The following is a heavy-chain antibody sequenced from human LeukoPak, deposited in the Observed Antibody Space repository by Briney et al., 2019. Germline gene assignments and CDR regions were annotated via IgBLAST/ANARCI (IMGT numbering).Heavy chain of an antibody. D-gene: IGHD3/OR15-3a*01. J-gene: IGHJ3*02. V-gene: IGHV3-23*01. CDR3: VKEGPRGLAFDI. CDR2: FSESFSASGGRT. Sequence: GGSLRLSCAASGFRFSDYAMSWVRQAPGKGLEWVSGFSESFSASGGRTHSADSVKGRFTISRDNSKNTLYLQMNSLRAEDTAEYYCVKEGPRGLAFDIWGQGTMVTVSS. CDR1: GFRFSDYA.